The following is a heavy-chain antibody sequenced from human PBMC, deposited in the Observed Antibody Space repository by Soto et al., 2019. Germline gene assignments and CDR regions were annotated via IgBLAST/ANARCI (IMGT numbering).Heavy chain of an antibody. Sequence: SETLSLTCTVSGGSISSGDYYWSWIRQPPGKGLEWIGYIYYSGSTYYNPSLKSRVTISVDTSKNQFSLKLSSVTAADTAVYYCARGGNGNAFDYWGQGTLVTAPQ. J-gene: IGHJ4*02. CDR2: IYYSGST. CDR1: GGSISSGDYY. CDR3: ARGGNGNAFDY. V-gene: IGHV4-30-4*01. D-gene: IGHD1-1*01.